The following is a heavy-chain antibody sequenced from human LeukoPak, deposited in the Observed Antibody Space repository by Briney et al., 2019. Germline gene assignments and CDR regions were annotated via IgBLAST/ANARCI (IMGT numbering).Heavy chain of an antibody. CDR2: IKEDGSEK. CDR1: GFTFSGYW. Sequence: GGSLRLSCAASGFTFSGYWMTWVRQAPGKGLEWVANIKEDGSEKYYVDSVKGRFTISRDNAKNSLFLQMNSLRAGDTAVYYCARRRTVDVWGQGTTVTVSS. CDR3: ARRRTVDV. J-gene: IGHJ6*02. V-gene: IGHV3-7*01.